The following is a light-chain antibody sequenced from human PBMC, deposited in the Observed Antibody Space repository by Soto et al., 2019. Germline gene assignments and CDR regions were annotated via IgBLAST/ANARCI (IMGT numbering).Light chain of an antibody. V-gene: IGKV1-27*01. CDR2: AAS. Sequence: DIQMTQSPSSLSASVGDRVTITCRASQGISNYLAWYQQKPGKVPKLLIYAASNLQSEVPSRFSGSGSATDFTLTISSLQPEDVATYYCQKYHSAPITFGGGNNVEIK. CDR3: QKYHSAPIT. J-gene: IGKJ4*02. CDR1: QGISNY.